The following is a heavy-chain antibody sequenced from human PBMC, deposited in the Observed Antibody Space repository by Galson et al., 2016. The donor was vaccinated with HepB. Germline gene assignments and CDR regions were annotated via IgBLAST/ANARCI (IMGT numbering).Heavy chain of an antibody. D-gene: IGHD5-24*01. V-gene: IGHV3-73*01. Sequence: SCAASGFTFSDSDIHWVRQASGKGLEGVGRITHRGDNHATTYAASVKGRFTISRDDSRNTASLQMNSLKTEDTAVYYCAAHRRDVAADGGNYYGSGMDVWGQGTTVTVSS. J-gene: IGHJ6*02. CDR3: AAHRRDVAADGGNYYGSGMDV. CDR1: GFTFSDSD. CDR2: ITHRGDNHAT.